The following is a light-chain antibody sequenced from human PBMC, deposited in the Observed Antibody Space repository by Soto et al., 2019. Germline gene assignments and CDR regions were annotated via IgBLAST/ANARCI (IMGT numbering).Light chain of an antibody. CDR3: QQYDSFWT. J-gene: IGKJ1*01. Sequence: QMTQSPSSLSAYVGDRVTITCRASQSISNYLNWYQQKAGEAPKLLIYDASNLESGVPSRFSGSGSGTEFTLTISSLQPDDFASYYCQQYDSFWTFGQGTKVDIK. CDR2: DAS. CDR1: QSISNY. V-gene: IGKV1-5*01.